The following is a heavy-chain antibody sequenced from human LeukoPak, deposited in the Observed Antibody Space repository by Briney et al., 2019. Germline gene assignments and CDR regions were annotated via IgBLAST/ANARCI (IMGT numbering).Heavy chain of an antibody. Sequence: SETLSLTCIVSGGSISSRSYYWGWIRQPPGKGLEWIGSIHHTGSTYYNPSLKSRVTISVDTSKDQFSLKLSSVTAADTAVYYCARQWGRYDILTGYYFGGRIDYWGQGTLVTVSS. J-gene: IGHJ4*02. V-gene: IGHV4-39*01. CDR3: ARQWGRYDILTGYYFGGRIDY. D-gene: IGHD3-9*01. CDR1: GGSISSRSYY. CDR2: IHHTGST.